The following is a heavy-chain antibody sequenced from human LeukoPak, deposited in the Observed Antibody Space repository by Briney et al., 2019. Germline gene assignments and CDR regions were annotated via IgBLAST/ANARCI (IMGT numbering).Heavy chain of an antibody. CDR2: IWCDRSNK. CDR3: ARDRYYYDSSGYSFDY. CDR1: GFTFSSYG. J-gene: IGHJ4*02. D-gene: IGHD3-22*01. Sequence: PGGSLRLSCAASGFTFSSYGMHWVRQAPGKGLEWVAVIWCDRSNKYYADSVKGRFTISRDNSKNTLYLQMNSLRAEDTAVYYCARDRYYYDSSGYSFDYWGQGTLVTVSS. V-gene: IGHV3-30*19.